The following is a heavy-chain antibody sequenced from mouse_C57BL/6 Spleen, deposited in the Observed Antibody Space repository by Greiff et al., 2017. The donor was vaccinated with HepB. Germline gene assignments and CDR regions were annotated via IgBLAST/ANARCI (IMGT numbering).Heavy chain of an antibody. V-gene: IGHV1-80*01. D-gene: IGHD2-4*01. Sequence: VKLMESGAELVKPGASVKISCKASGYAFSSYWMNWVKQRPGKGLEWIGQIYPGDGDTNYNGKFKGKATLTADKSSSTAYMQLSSLTSEDSAVYFCARSDDYDEGGIFDYWGQGTTLTVSS. CDR2: IYPGDGDT. CDR1: GYAFSSYW. CDR3: ARSDDYDEGGIFDY. J-gene: IGHJ2*01.